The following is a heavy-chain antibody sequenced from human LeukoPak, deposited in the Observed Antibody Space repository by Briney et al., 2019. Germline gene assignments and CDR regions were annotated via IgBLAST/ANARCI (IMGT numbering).Heavy chain of an antibody. J-gene: IGHJ4*02. CDR2: ICPDGTVT. CDR1: GFSFSTYC. Sequence: GGSLRLSCAASGFSFSTYCMHWVRHAPGKGPMWVSRICPDGTVTNYADSVEARFSISRDNARNTVYLQMNSLRAEDTAVYYCVRDFRSADYWGQGTLVTVSS. V-gene: IGHV3-74*01. CDR3: VRDFRSADY.